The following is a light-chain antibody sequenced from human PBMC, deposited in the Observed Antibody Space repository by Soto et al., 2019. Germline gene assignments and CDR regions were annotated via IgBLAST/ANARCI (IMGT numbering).Light chain of an antibody. Sequence: EIVMTQSPATLSVSPGERVTLSCRASQTVNNNLAWYQQKPGQAPRLLIYGASARATGIPARFSGSGSGTEFPLTISSLQSEDFAVYYCQQYNNWPLTFGGGTKVEIK. CDR1: QTVNNN. V-gene: IGKV3-15*01. J-gene: IGKJ4*01. CDR2: GAS. CDR3: QQYNNWPLT.